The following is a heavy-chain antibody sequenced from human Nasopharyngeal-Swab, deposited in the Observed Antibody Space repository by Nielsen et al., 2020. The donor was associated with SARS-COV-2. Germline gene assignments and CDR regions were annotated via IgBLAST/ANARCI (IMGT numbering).Heavy chain of an antibody. Sequence: APGKGLEWVSSISSSSSYIYYADSVKGRFTISRDNAKNSLYLQMNSLRAEDTAVYYCARDSNGMDVWGQGTTVTVSS. V-gene: IGHV3-21*01. J-gene: IGHJ6*02. CDR3: ARDSNGMDV. D-gene: IGHD2/OR15-2a*01. CDR2: ISSSSSYI.